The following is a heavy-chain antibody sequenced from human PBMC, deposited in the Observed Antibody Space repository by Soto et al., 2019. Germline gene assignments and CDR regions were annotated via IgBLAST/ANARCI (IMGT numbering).Heavy chain of an antibody. Sequence: QVQLQESGPGLVKPSGTLSLTCAVSGGSISSSNWWSWVRQPPGKGLEWIGEIYHSGSTNYNPSLKSRVTISVDKSKNQXXXXXXSVTXXXTAVXXXXXXGXCTNGVCYYGMDVWGQGTTVTVSS. V-gene: IGHV4-4*02. J-gene: IGHJ6*02. D-gene: IGHD2-8*01. CDR3: XXXGXCTNGVCYYGMDV. CDR1: GGSISSSNW. CDR2: IYHSGST.